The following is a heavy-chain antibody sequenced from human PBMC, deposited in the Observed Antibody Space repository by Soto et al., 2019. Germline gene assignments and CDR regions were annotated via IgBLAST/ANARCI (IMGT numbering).Heavy chain of an antibody. J-gene: IGHJ4*02. Sequence: EVQLVESGGGLIQPGGSLKLSCAASGFTVSNNYMSWVRQAPGKGLAWVSVIYSGGTTYYADSVKGRFTISRDNSKNTVYLQMNRLRAEDTAVYYCARARDGYNFLYEPTWGQGTLVTVSS. V-gene: IGHV3-53*01. CDR3: ARARDGYNFLYEPT. D-gene: IGHD1-1*01. CDR2: IYSGGTT. CDR1: GFTVSNNY.